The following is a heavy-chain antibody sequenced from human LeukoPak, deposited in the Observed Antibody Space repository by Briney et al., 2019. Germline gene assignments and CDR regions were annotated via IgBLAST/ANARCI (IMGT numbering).Heavy chain of an antibody. D-gene: IGHD3-16*01. J-gene: IGHJ4*02. CDR1: GFSFSNYW. V-gene: IGHV3-7*01. Sequence: GGSLRLSCAASGFSFSNYWMNWVRQTPGTGLEWVANIKQDGSERYYVDSVKGRFTISRDNAKNSPYLEMNSLRAEDTAIYYCVREVMDYWGQGTLVTVSS. CDR3: VREVMDY. CDR2: IKQDGSER.